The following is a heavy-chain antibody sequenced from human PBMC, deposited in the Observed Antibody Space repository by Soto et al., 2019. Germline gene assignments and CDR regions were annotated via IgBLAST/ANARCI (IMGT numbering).Heavy chain of an antibody. D-gene: IGHD3-22*01. J-gene: IGHJ4*02. CDR3: AKDGARSNYYYSSVGHIFDY. Sequence: GGSLRLSCAASGFTFSSYGMHWVRQAPGKGLEWVAVISYDGSNKYYADSVKGRFTISRDNSKNTLYLQMNSLRAEDTAVYYCAKDGARSNYYYSSVGHIFDYWGQGTLVTVSS. CDR2: ISYDGSNK. V-gene: IGHV3-30*18. CDR1: GFTFSSYG.